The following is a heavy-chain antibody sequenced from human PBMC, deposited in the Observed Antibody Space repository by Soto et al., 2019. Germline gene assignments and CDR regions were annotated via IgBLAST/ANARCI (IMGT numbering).Heavy chain of an antibody. J-gene: IGHJ4*02. CDR2: SYYSGRS. CDR3: ARLSGYDPAGAADK. Sequence: QVQLQESGPGLVKASQTLSLTCTLSGASVSSAEHYCSWIRQPPGKGLEWIGYSYYSGRSYYNASLQMCVSISGYTSQNQLSLKLTSVTAADTAVYYCARLSGYDPAGAADKWGPGILVSVSS. D-gene: IGHD5-12*01. CDR1: GASVSSAEHY. V-gene: IGHV4-30-4*01.